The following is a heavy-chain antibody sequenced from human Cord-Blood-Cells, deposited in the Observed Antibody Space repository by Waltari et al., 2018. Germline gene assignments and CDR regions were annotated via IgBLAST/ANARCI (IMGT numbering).Heavy chain of an antibody. J-gene: IGHJ4*02. CDR3: ATQYCSSTSCYPPDLDY. V-gene: IGHV4-39*01. D-gene: IGHD2-2*01. CDR2: IYYSGST. Sequence: WIGSIYYSGSTYYNPSLKSRATISVDTSKNQFSLKLSSVTAADTAVYYCATQYCSSTSCYPPDLDYWGQGTLVTVSS.